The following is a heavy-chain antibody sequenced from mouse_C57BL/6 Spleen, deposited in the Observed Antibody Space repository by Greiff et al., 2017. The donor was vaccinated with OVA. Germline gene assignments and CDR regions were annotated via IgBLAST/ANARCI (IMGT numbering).Heavy chain of an antibody. J-gene: IGHJ3*01. V-gene: IGHV1-15*01. CDR3: TREDDYDEAWFAY. D-gene: IGHD2-4*01. Sequence: QVQLQQSGAELVRPGASVTLSCKASGYTFTDYEMHWVKQTPVPGLEWIGAIDPETGGTAYNQKFKGKAILTADKSSSTAYMELRSLTSEDSAVYYCTREDDYDEAWFAYWGQGTLVTVSA. CDR1: GYTFTDYE. CDR2: IDPETGGT.